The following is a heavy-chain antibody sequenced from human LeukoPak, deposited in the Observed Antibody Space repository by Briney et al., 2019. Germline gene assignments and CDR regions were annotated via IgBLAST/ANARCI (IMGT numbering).Heavy chain of an antibody. D-gene: IGHD3-3*01. V-gene: IGHV4-59*01. J-gene: IGHJ4*02. CDR1: GGSISNYY. CDR2: IHYTGRT. Sequence: PSETLSLTCTVSGGSISNYYWSWIRQSPGKGLEWIGYIHYTGRTNYNPSLKSRVAISVDTSKNQFSLKLSSVTAADTAVYYCASRSSIWSGYQDTLYYFDSWGQGTLVTVSS. CDR3: ASRSSIWSGYQDTLYYFDS.